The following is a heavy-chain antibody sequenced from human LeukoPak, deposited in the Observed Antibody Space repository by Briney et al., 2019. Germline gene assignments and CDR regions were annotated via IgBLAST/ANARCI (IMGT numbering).Heavy chain of an antibody. CDR3: TRDPDGMDV. CDR2: IWYDGSNK. J-gene: IGHJ6*02. V-gene: IGHV3-33*01. Sequence: GGSLRLSCAASGFTFSSYGMHWVRQAPGKGLEWVAVIWYDGSNKYYADSVKGRFTISRDNSKNTLYLQMNSLRAEDTAVYYCTRDPDGMDVWGQGTTVTVSS. CDR1: GFTFSSYG.